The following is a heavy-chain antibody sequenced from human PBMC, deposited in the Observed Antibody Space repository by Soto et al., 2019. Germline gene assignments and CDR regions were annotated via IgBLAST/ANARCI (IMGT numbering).Heavy chain of an antibody. J-gene: IGHJ4*02. Sequence: EVQLVESGGDLVQPGGSLRLSCAASGFTFNSYWMHWVRHAPGKGPVWVSHINNDGSDTTYADSVKGRFTISRDNAKNTLYLQMNSLRAEDTAVYYCVRDDIGVGIDYWGRGTLVTVSS. D-gene: IGHD1-26*01. CDR2: INNDGSDT. V-gene: IGHV3-74*01. CDR1: GFTFNSYW. CDR3: VRDDIGVGIDY.